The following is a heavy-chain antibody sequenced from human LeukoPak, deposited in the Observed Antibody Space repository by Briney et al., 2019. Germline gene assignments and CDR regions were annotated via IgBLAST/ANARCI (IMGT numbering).Heavy chain of an antibody. CDR1: GFTFSSYS. CDR3: ARGAGYYMDV. V-gene: IGHV3-7*01. D-gene: IGHD4/OR15-4a*01. Sequence: PGGSLRLSCAASGFTFSSYSMNWVRQAPGKVLEWVANIKQDGSEKYYVDSVKGRFTISRDNAKNSLYLQMNSLRAEDTAVYYCARGAGYYMDVWGKGTTVTISS. J-gene: IGHJ6*03. CDR2: IKQDGSEK.